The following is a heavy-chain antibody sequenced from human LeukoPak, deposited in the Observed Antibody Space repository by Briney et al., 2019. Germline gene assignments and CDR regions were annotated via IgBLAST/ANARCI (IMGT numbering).Heavy chain of an antibody. V-gene: IGHV3-15*01. J-gene: IGHJ4*02. CDR3: TTDGGITMVRGVILEPSFDY. CDR1: GFTFSNAW. Sequence: PGGSLRLSCAASGFTFSNAWMSWVRQAPGKGLEWVGRIKTKTDGGTTDYAAPVKGRFTISRDDSKNTLYLQMNSLKTEDTAVYYCTTDGGITMVRGVILEPSFDYWGQGTLVTVSS. CDR2: IKTKTDGGTT. D-gene: IGHD3-10*01.